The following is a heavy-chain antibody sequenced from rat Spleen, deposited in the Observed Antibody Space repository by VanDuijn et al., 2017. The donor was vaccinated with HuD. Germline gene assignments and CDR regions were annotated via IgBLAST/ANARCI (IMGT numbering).Heavy chain of an antibody. V-gene: IGHV5-25*01. CDR1: GFTYNYYV. CDR3: TRGGNYAMDA. Sequence: EVQLVESGGGLVQPGRSLKLSCAASGFTYNYYVMAWVRQAPTRGLEWVATITSAGSNTYYPDSVKGRFTVSRDNAKSTLYLQMNSLRSEDTATYYCTRGGNYAMDAWGQGASVTVSS. J-gene: IGHJ4*01. CDR2: ITSAGSNT.